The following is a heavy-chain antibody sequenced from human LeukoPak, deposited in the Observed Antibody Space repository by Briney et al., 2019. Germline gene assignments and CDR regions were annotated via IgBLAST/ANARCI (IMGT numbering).Heavy chain of an antibody. CDR2: IFDSGST. J-gene: IGHJ4*02. V-gene: IGHV4-39*01. D-gene: IGHD4-11*01. Sequence: PSETLSLTCTVSGGSITSGTYYGGWIRQPPGKGLEWIGSIFDSGSTYYNRSLKSRVTIDIDTPNNQFSLRLSSVTAADAAVYYCARHWKGDYGNYEQPLDCWGQGTLVTVSS. CDR1: GGSITSGTYY. CDR3: ARHWKGDYGNYEQPLDC.